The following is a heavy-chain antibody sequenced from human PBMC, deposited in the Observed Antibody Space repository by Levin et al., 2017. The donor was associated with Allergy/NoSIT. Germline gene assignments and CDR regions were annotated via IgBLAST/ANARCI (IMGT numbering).Heavy chain of an antibody. Sequence: SETLSLNCAVSGYLINSAYYWAWIRQPPGKGLEWIGTIYSTDDSYFNPSLNSRASISRDTSKNQFSLKLTSVTAADTAVYYCASRTTVAGHSFDYWGQGILVTVSS. CDR1: GYLINSAYY. CDR2: IYSTDDS. J-gene: IGHJ4*02. CDR3: ASRTTVAGHSFDY. V-gene: IGHV4-38-2*01. D-gene: IGHD6-19*01.